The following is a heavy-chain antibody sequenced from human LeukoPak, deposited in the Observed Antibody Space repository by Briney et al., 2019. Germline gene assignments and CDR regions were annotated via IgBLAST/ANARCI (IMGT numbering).Heavy chain of an antibody. J-gene: IGHJ5*02. Sequence: SQTLSLTCTVSGGSISSGGYYWSWIRQHPGKGLEWIGYIYYSGSTYYNPSLKSRVTISVDTSKNQFSLKLSSVTAADTAVYYCARGSSSGTTNTGFDPWGQGTLVTVSS. CDR1: GGSISSGGYY. CDR3: ARGSSSGTTNTGFDP. D-gene: IGHD1-26*01. CDR2: IYYSGST. V-gene: IGHV4-31*03.